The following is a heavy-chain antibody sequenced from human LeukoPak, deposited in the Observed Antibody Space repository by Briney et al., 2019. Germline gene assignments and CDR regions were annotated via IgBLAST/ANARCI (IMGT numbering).Heavy chain of an antibody. CDR1: GGSISSTCYY. CDR3: ARRSCYLVGATDY. D-gene: IGHD2-15*01. V-gene: IGHV4-39*01. CDR2: ISHSGTT. J-gene: IGHJ4*02. Sequence: SETLSLTCTVFGGSISSTCYYWEWIRQPPGKGLEWIGSISHSGTTYYSPSLKSRVTISVDTSKNQLSLKLNSVTAADTAVYFCARRSCYLVGATDYWGRGTLVTVSA.